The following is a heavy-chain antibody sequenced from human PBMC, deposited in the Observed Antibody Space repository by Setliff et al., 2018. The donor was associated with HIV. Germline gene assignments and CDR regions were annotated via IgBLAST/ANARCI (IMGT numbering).Heavy chain of an antibody. V-gene: IGHV4-39*01. CDR2: IYYRGST. CDR1: GGSISSSSYY. D-gene: IGHD6-13*01. Sequence: SETLSLTCTVSGGSISSSSYYWGWIRQPPGTGLEWIGSIYYRGSTYYNPSLKIRVTISVDTSKNQFSLKLNSVTAADTAVYYCARLTRITTAGHWGHGTQVTVSS. CDR3: ARLTRITTAGH. J-gene: IGHJ4*01.